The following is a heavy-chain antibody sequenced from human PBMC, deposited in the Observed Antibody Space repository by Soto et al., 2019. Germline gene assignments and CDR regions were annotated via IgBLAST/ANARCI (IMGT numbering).Heavy chain of an antibody. Sequence: EVQLLESGGGLVQPGGSLRLSCAASGFTFSSYAMSWVRQAPGKGLEWVSAISGSGGSTYYADSVKGRFTISRDNSKNRLYVQMNSLRAEDTAVYYCAKGGDYGSGLFDPWGQGTLVTVSS. D-gene: IGHD3-10*01. CDR2: ISGSGGST. CDR3: AKGGDYGSGLFDP. J-gene: IGHJ5*02. CDR1: GFTFSSYA. V-gene: IGHV3-23*01.